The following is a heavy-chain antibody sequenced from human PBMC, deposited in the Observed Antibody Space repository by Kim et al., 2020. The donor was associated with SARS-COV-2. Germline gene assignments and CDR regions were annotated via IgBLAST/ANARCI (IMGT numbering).Heavy chain of an antibody. CDR3: AKASSREQWLVKG. Sequence: YADSVEGRFTISRDNSKRTLYLQMDNLGAEDTAVYYCAKASSREQWLVKGWGQGTTVTVSS. J-gene: IGHJ6*02. D-gene: IGHD6-19*01. V-gene: IGHV3-30*02.